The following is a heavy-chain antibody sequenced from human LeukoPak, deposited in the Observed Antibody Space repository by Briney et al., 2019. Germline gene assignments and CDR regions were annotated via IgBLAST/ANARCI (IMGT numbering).Heavy chain of an antibody. D-gene: IGHD1-1*01. CDR2: IYSGGST. J-gene: IGHJ3*02. V-gene: IGHV3-66*01. CDR3: ARDPSLEAFDI. CDR1: KFTFSSYA. Sequence: GGSLRLSCAASKFTFSSYAMTWVRQAPGKGLEGVSVIYSGGSTYYADSVKGRFTISRDNSKNTLYLQMNSLRAEDTAVYYCARDPSLEAFDIWGQGTMVTVSS.